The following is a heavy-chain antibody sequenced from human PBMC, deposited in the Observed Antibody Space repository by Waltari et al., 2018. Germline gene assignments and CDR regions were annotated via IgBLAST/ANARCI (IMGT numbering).Heavy chain of an antibody. Sequence: QVQLVESGGGVVQPGGSLRLSCAASGFTFSSYGMHWVRQAPGKGLEWVAFIRYDGSNKYYADSVKGRFTISRDNSKNTLYLQMNSLRAEDTAVYYCASVVVITPLGAFDIWGQGTMVTVSS. J-gene: IGHJ3*02. D-gene: IGHD3-22*01. CDR1: GFTFSSYG. CDR3: ASVVVITPLGAFDI. CDR2: IRYDGSNK. V-gene: IGHV3-30*02.